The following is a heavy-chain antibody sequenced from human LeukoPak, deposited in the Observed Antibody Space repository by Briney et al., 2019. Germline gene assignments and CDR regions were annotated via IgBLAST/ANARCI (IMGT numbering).Heavy chain of an antibody. CDR1: GDSVSSNSAA. CDR2: TYYRSKWYN. J-gene: IGHJ6*03. Sequence: SQTLSLTCAISGDSVSSNSAAWNWIRQSPSRGLEWLGRTYYRSKWYNDYAVSVKSRITINPDTSKNQFSLQLNSVTPEDTAVYYCARVVRIAAREKVYYYYMDVWGKGTTVTVSS. V-gene: IGHV6-1*01. CDR3: ARVVRIAAREKVYYYYMDV. D-gene: IGHD6-6*01.